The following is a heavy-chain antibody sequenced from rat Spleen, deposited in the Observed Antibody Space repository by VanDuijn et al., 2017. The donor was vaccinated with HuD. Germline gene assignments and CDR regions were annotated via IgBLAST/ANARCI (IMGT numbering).Heavy chain of an antibody. Sequence: EAQLVESDGGLVQPGRSLRLSCAASGFTLSDHYMAWVRQTPTKGLEWVATISYDGGSTYYRDSVKGRFTISRDDAKHTLYLQMDSLRSEDTATYYCVRQDTSGYSNWFAYWGQGSLVTVSS. J-gene: IGHJ3*01. D-gene: IGHD4-3*01. CDR2: ISYDGGST. CDR3: VRQDTSGYSNWFAY. CDR1: GFTLSDHY. V-gene: IGHV5-29*01.